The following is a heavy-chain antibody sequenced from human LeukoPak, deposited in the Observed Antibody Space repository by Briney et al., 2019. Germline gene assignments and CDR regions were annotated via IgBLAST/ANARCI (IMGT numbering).Heavy chain of an antibody. CDR1: GGSISSYY. CDR2: IYYSGST. J-gene: IGHJ4*02. CDR3: ARAASLPMVTPDFDY. D-gene: IGHD5-18*01. V-gene: IGHV4-59*01. Sequence: SETLSLTCTVSGGSISSYYWSWIRQPPGKGLEWIGYIYYSGSTNYNPSLKSRVTISADTSKNQFSLKLSSVTAADTAVYYCARAASLPMVTPDFDYWGQGTLVTVSS.